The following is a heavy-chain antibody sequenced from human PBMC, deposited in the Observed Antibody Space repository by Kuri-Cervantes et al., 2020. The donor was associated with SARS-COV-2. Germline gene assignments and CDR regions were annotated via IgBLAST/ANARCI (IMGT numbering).Heavy chain of an antibody. CDR1: GFTFSSYG. D-gene: IGHD3-9*01. CDR2: IRYDGSNK. V-gene: IGHV3-30*02. Sequence: LSLTCAASGFTFSSYGMHWVRQAPGKGLEWVAFIRYDGSNKYYADSVKGRFTISRDNSKNTLYLQMNSLRAEDTAVYYCAKDHGSTGSPDYFDYWGQGTLVTVSS. J-gene: IGHJ4*02. CDR3: AKDHGSTGSPDYFDY.